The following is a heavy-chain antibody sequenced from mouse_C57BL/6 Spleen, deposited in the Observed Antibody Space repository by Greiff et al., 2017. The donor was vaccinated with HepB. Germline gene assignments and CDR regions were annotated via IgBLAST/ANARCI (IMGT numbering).Heavy chain of an antibody. CDR1: GYTFTDYN. Sequence: VQLQQSGPELVKPGASVKMSCKASGYTFTDYNMHWVKQSHGKSLEWIGYINPNNGGTSYNQKFKGKATLTVNKSSSTAYMELRSLTSEDSAVYYCARLGDGYSWFAYWGQGTLVTVSA. V-gene: IGHV1-22*01. D-gene: IGHD2-3*01. CDR3: ARLGDGYSWFAY. CDR2: INPNNGGT. J-gene: IGHJ3*01.